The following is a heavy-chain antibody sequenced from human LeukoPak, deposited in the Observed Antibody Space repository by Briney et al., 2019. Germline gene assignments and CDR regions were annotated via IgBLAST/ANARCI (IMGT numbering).Heavy chain of an antibody. Sequence: PSETLSLTCTVSGGSISSSSYYWGWIRQPPGKGLEWIGSMFYSGSNYYNPSLKSRVTISVDTSKNQFSLKLSSVTAADTAVFYCARHGYSSSWYLGSGFPYWAQGALVTVSS. J-gene: IGHJ4*02. D-gene: IGHD6-13*01. V-gene: IGHV4-39*01. CDR1: GGSISSSSYY. CDR2: MFYSGSN. CDR3: ARHGYSSSWYLGSGFPY.